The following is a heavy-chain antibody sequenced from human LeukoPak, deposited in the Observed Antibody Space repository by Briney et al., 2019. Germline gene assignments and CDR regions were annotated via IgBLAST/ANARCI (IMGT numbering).Heavy chain of an antibody. CDR1: GYTFTGYY. V-gene: IGHV1-2*02. D-gene: IGHD3-3*01. CDR3: ARGPHKRTYDRDNWFDP. Sequence: ASVKVSCKASGYTFTGYYMHWVRQAPRQGLEWMGWINPNSGGTNYAQKFQGRVTMTRDTSISTAYMELSRLRSDDTAVYYCARGPHKRTYDRDNWFDPWGQGTLVTVSS. CDR2: INPNSGGT. J-gene: IGHJ5*02.